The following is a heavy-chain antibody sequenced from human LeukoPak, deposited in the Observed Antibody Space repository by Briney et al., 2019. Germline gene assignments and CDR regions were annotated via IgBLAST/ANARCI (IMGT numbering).Heavy chain of an antibody. J-gene: IGHJ5*02. CDR1: GFTFSSYA. D-gene: IGHD3-10*01. V-gene: IGHV3-30-3*01. Sequence: GRSLRLSCAASGFTFSSYAMHWVRQAPGKGLEWVAVISYDGSNKYYADSVKGRFTISRDNSKNTLYLQMNSLRAEDTAVYYCARVVLLWFGETYNWFDPWGQGTLVTVSS. CDR2: ISYDGSNK. CDR3: ARVVLLWFGETYNWFDP.